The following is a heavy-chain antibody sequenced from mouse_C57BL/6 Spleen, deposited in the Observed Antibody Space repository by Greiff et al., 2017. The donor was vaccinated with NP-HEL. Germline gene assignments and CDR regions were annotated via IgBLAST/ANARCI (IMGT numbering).Heavy chain of an antibody. V-gene: IGHV2-6-1*01. CDR2: IWSDGST. CDR3: ARHPYSNSYAMDY. J-gene: IGHJ4*01. D-gene: IGHD2-5*01. CDR1: GFSLTSYG. Sequence: QVQLKESGPGLVAPSQSLSITCTVSGFSLTSYGVHWVRQPPGKGLEWLVVIWSDGSTTYNSALKSRLSISKDNSKSQVFLKMNSLQTDDTAMYYCARHPYSNSYAMDYWGQGTSVTVSS.